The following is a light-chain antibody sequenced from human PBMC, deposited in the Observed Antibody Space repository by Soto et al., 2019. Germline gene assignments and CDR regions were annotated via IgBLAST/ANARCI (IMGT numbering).Light chain of an antibody. CDR2: EVS. J-gene: IGLJ3*02. CDR1: SSDIGTYNY. CDR3: SSYTSSITVV. Sequence: QSALTQSASVSGSPGQSITISCTGTSSDIGTYNYVSWYQQHPGKAPKLIIYEVSNRPSGVSHRFSGSKSDSTASLTISGLQAEDEAEYYCSSYTSSITVVFGGGTKVTVL. V-gene: IGLV2-14*01.